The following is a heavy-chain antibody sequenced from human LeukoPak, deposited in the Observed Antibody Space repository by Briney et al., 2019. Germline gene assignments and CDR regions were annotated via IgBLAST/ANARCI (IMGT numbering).Heavy chain of an antibody. V-gene: IGHV3-23*01. J-gene: IGHJ5*02. CDR2: ISGSGGST. CDR1: GFTFSSYA. D-gene: IGHD2-15*01. CDR3: AKQGSIVVVLSWFDP. Sequence: GGSLRLSCAASGFTFSSYAMSWVRQAPGKGLEWVSAISGSGGSTYYADSVKGRFTISRDNSKNTLYLQVNSLRAEDTAVYYCAKQGSIVVVLSWFDPWGQGTLVTVSS.